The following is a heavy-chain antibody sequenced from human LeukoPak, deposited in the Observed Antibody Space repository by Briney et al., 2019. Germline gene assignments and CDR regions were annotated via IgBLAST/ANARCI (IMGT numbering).Heavy chain of an antibody. CDR3: ARVVYGDPVYYYYYMDV. V-gene: IGHV4-4*07. D-gene: IGHD4-17*01. CDR2: IYTSGST. J-gene: IGHJ6*03. CDR1: GGSISSYY. Sequence: SETLSLTCTVSGGSISSYYWSWIRQPAGKGLEWIGRIYTSGSTNYNPSLKSRVTMSVDTSKNQFSLKLSSVTAADTAVYYCARVVYGDPVYYYYYMDVWGKGTTVTVSS.